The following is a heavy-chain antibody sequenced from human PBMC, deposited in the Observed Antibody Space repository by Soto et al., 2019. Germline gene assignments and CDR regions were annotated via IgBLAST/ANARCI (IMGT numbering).Heavy chain of an antibody. V-gene: IGHV4-39*01. Sequence: QLQLQESGPGLVNPSETLSLTCSVSGGSIISSSYYWAWIRQPPGKGLEWIATIYYTGSTYYNASLKCRVTISVDTSKNQFSLKVNSMTAADTAVYYCARLNKPGWFDPWGQGTLVTVSS. CDR2: IYYTGST. J-gene: IGHJ5*02. CDR3: ARLNKPGWFDP. CDR1: GGSIISSSYY.